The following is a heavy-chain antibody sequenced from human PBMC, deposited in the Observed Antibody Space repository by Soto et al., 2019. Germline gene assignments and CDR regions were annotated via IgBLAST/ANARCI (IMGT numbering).Heavy chain of an antibody. Sequence: QLQLQESGSGLVKPSQTLSLTCAVSGGSISSGGYSWSWIRQPPGKGLEGIGYIYHSGSTYYNQPLQSXXTISVDRSKHQFSLKLSSVTAADTAVYYCARVPTPWGQGTLVTVSS. CDR3: ARVPTP. V-gene: IGHV4-30-2*01. J-gene: IGHJ5*02. D-gene: IGHD2-2*01. CDR2: IYHSGST. CDR1: GGSISSGGYS.